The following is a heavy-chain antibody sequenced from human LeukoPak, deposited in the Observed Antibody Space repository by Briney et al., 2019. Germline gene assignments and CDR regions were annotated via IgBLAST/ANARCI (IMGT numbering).Heavy chain of an antibody. D-gene: IGHD2-21*02. CDR1: GFTFSSYS. V-gene: IGHV3-21*01. CDR3: AVSKSDAPDY. CDR2: ISSSSSYI. J-gene: IGHJ4*02. Sequence: PGGSLRLSCAASGFTFSSYSMNWVRQAPGKALEWVSSISSSSSYINYADSVKGRFTISCVDAKNTLYLQMNSLRAEDTAVYYCAVSKSDAPDYWGEGTLVTVP.